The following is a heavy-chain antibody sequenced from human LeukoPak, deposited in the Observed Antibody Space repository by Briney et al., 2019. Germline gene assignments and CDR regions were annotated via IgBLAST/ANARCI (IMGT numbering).Heavy chain of an antibody. CDR2: ISSSGSTI. CDR1: GFTFRSYE. V-gene: IGHV3-48*03. D-gene: IGHD5-12*01. Sequence: QPGASLRLSCAASGFTFRSYEMNWVRQAPGKRLEWVSYISSSGSTIYYADSGKGRFIISRDNAKHSLYLQMNSLRAEDTAVYYCARGGIYSAYGFDYWGQGTLVTVSS. J-gene: IGHJ4*02. CDR3: ARGGIYSAYGFDY.